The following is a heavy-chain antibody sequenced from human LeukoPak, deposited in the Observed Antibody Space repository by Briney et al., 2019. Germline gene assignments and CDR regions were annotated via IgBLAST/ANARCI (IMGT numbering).Heavy chain of an antibody. D-gene: IGHD1-26*01. Sequence: ASVKVSCKASGYPSTGHGITWWRQAPGQGLEWMGWISPYTGDTNYAQNVQGRLTMTTDTSTTTAYMELRSLTSDDTAVYFCARPPIGSYRYFDLWGQGTLVTVSS. CDR2: ISPYTGDT. V-gene: IGHV1-18*01. CDR1: GYPSTGHG. CDR3: ARPPIGSYRYFDL. J-gene: IGHJ4*02.